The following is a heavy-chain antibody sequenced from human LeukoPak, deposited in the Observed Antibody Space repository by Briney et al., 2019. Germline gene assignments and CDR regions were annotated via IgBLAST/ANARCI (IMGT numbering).Heavy chain of an antibody. V-gene: IGHV4-4*07. CDR3: ARDHYYYDSSGMGTYYYGMDV. CDR2: IYTSGST. J-gene: IGHJ6*02. CDR1: GGSISSYY. D-gene: IGHD3-22*01. Sequence: SEPLSLTCTVSGGSISSYYSSWIRQPAGKGLEWIGRIYTSGSTIYNPSLKSRVTMSVDTSKNQFSLKLSSVTAADTAVYYCARDHYYYDSSGMGTYYYGMDVWGQGTTVTVSS.